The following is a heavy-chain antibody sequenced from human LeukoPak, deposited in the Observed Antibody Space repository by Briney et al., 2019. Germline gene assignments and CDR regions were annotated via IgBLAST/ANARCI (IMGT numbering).Heavy chain of an antibody. V-gene: IGHV1-8*03. CDR2: MNPNSANT. CDR3: ARAIRYQLLSDY. Sequence: ASVKVSCKTSGYTFSTYEINCLRQAAGQGLEWMGWMNPNSANTGFAQKFQARPATTRDTSSATAYLQLSSLTSEDTAVYYCARAIRYQLLSDYWGQGTLVTVSS. J-gene: IGHJ4*02. CDR1: GYTFSTYE. D-gene: IGHD2-2*01.